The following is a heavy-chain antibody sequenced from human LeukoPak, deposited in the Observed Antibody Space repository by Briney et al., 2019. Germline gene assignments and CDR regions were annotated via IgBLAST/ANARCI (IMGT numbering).Heavy chain of an antibody. Sequence: PSETLSLTCTVSGGSISSYYWSWIRQPPGKGLEWIGEINHSGSTNYNPSLKSRVTISVDTSKNQFSLKLSSVTAADTAVYYCARGTPGKSGSLPDYWGQGTLVTVSS. V-gene: IGHV4-34*01. CDR1: GGSISSYY. J-gene: IGHJ4*02. CDR3: ARGTPGKSGSLPDY. D-gene: IGHD1-26*01. CDR2: INHSGST.